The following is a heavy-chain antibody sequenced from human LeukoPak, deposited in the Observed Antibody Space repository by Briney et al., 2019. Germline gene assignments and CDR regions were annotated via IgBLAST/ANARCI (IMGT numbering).Heavy chain of an antibody. Sequence: GGSLRLSCAASGFTFSSYAMNWVRQAPGKGLEWVSYISSSGRTIYYADSVKGRFTISRDNAKNSLYLQMNSLRAEDTAVYYCARDKNYYCDSSEASYWGQGTLVTVSS. J-gene: IGHJ4*02. CDR2: ISSSGRTI. CDR1: GFTFSSYA. CDR3: ARDKNYYCDSSEASY. V-gene: IGHV3-48*03. D-gene: IGHD3-22*01.